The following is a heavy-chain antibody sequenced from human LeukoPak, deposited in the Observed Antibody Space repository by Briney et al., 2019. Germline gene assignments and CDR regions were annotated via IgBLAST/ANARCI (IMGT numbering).Heavy chain of an antibody. J-gene: IGHJ5*02. CDR2: INPNSGGT. D-gene: IGHD5-12*01. Sequence: ASVKVSCKASGYTFTGYYIHWLRQAPGQGLEWMGWINPNSGGTIYAQKFQGLVTISRDTSIPTAYMEMNRLTSDDTAVYYCASTYSGYDQGWFDPWGQGTLVTVPS. CDR3: ASTYSGYDQGWFDP. V-gene: IGHV1-2*02. CDR1: GYTFTGYY.